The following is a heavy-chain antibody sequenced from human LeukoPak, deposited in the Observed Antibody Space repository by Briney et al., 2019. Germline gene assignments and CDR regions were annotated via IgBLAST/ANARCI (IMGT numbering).Heavy chain of an antibody. Sequence: SETLSLTCTVSGGSLSSYYWSWIRQPPGKGLEWIGYIYYSGSTNYNPSLKSRVTISVDTSKNQFSLKLSSVTAADTAVYYCARWARLGESNYYYYYGMDVWGKGTTVTVSS. CDR2: IYYSGST. J-gene: IGHJ6*04. CDR3: ARWARLGESNYYYYYGMDV. V-gene: IGHV4-59*01. CDR1: GGSLSSYY. D-gene: IGHD3-10*01.